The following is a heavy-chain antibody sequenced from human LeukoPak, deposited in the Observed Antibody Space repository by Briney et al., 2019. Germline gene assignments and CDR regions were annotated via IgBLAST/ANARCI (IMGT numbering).Heavy chain of an antibody. J-gene: IGHJ6*03. CDR2: IYTSGST. Sequence: SETLSLTCTVSGGSISSYYWSWIRQPAGKGLEWIGRIYTSGSTNYNPSLKSRVTMSVDTSKNQFSLKLSSVTAADTAVYYYARVRSSYYGSGSSSLYYYYYYMDVWGKGTTVTISS. CDR1: GGSISSYY. CDR3: ARVRSSYYGSGSSSLYYYYYYMDV. D-gene: IGHD3-10*01. V-gene: IGHV4-4*07.